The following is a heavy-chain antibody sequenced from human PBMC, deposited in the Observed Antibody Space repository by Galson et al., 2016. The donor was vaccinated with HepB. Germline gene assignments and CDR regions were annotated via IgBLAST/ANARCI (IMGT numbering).Heavy chain of an antibody. V-gene: IGHV3-23*01. CDR2: ISGSGGST. CDR1: GFTFSSCA. Sequence: SLRLSCAASGFTFSSCAMTWVRQAPGKGLEWVSAISGSGGSTYYADSVKGRFTISRDNSKNTLYLEMNSLRAEDTAVYYCAKERLRHLNFDPWGQGTLVTVSS. D-gene: IGHD3-16*01. CDR3: AKERLRHLNFDP. J-gene: IGHJ5*02.